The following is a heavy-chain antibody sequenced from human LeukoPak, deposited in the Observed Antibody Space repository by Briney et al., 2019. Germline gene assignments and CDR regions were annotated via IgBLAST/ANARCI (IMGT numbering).Heavy chain of an antibody. D-gene: IGHD3-3*01. J-gene: IGHJ4*02. CDR3: AREESGISIFGVVIF. V-gene: IGHV3-73*01. CDR1: GFSFSASA. CDR2: IRSKGNSYAT. Sequence: GGSLRLSCAASGFSFSASAMHWVRQASGKGLEWVGRIRSKGNSYATEYGASVKGRFTISRDNSKNTLYLQMNSLGAEDTAVYYCAREESGISIFGVVIFWGQGTLVTVSS.